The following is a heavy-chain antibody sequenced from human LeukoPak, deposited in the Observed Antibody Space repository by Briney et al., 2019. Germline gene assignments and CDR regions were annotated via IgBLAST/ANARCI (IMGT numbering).Heavy chain of an antibody. J-gene: IGHJ4*02. Sequence: SETLSLTCTVSSGSISSGGYYWSWIRQHPGKGLEWIGYIYYSGSTYCNPSLKSRVTISVDTSKNQFSLKLSSVTAADTAVYYCARGQTSDYWGQGTLVTVSS. V-gene: IGHV4-31*03. CDR1: SGSISSGGYY. CDR3: ARGQTSDY. CDR2: IYYSGST. D-gene: IGHD6-6*01.